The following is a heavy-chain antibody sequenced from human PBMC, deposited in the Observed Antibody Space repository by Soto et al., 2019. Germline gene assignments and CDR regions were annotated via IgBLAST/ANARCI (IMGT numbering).Heavy chain of an antibody. Sequence: QVQLVESGGGVVQPGRSLRLSCAASGFTFSSYGMHWVRQAPDKGLEWVAVISYDGSNKYYADSVKGRFTISRDNSKNTLYLQMNSLRAEDTAVYYCAKDRLVLNYYYMDVWGKGTTVTVSS. J-gene: IGHJ6*03. V-gene: IGHV3-30*18. CDR1: GFTFSSYG. CDR2: ISYDGSNK. D-gene: IGHD6-19*01. CDR3: AKDRLVLNYYYMDV.